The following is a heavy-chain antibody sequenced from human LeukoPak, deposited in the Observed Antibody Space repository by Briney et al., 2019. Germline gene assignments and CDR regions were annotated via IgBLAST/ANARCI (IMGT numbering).Heavy chain of an antibody. CDR3: ASLSRGLAYCGGDCYYDY. V-gene: IGHV4-39*01. CDR2: IYYSGST. CDR1: GGSISSSSYY. D-gene: IGHD2-21*01. J-gene: IGHJ4*02. Sequence: PSETLSLTCTVSGGSISSSSYYWGWIRQPPGKGLEWIGSIYYSGSTYYNPSLKSRVTISVDTSKNQFSLKLSSVTAADTAVYYCASLSRGLAYCGGDCYYDYWGQGTLVTVSP.